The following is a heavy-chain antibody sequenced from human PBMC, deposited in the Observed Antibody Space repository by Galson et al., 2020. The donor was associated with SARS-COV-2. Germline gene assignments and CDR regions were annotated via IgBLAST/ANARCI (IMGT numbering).Heavy chain of an antibody. V-gene: IGHV3-23*01. D-gene: IGHD2-21*02. CDR3: AKGGRAVVTPRYFDY. CDR1: GFTFSSYA. CDR2: ISGSGGST. Sequence: GGSLRLSCAASGFTFSSYAMSWVRQAPGKGLEWVSAISGSGGSTYYADSVKGRFTISRDNSKNTLYLQMNSLRAEDTAVYYCAKGGRAVVTPRYFDYWGQGTLVTVSS. J-gene: IGHJ4*02.